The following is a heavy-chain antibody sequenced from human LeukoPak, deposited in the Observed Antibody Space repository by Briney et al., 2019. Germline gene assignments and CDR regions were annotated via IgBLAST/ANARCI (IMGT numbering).Heavy chain of an antibody. D-gene: IGHD6-19*01. Sequence: KPSETLSLTCVVSGYSIRSGYYWGWIRQPPGKGLEWIVNIYHSGTTYYNPSLQSRVTISVDTSKNYFSLKLSSVTAADTAVYYCARAYSSGWPNFDSWGQGTLVTVSS. CDR3: ARAYSSGWPNFDS. V-gene: IGHV4-38-2*01. CDR1: GYSIRSGYY. J-gene: IGHJ4*02. CDR2: IYHSGTT.